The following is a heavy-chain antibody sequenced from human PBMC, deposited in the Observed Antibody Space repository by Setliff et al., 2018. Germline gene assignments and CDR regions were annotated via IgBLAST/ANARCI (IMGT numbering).Heavy chain of an antibody. CDR3: ARDLFEYSSSSGSAAFDI. V-gene: IGHV1-69*05. J-gene: IGHJ3*02. D-gene: IGHD6-6*01. Sequence: SVKVSCKASGGTFNSYAISWVRQAPGQGLEWMGGTIPLFGTTDYAQKFHGRVTIITDESTSTAYMELSSLTSDDTAVYYCARDLFEYSSSSGSAAFDIWGQGTMVTVSS. CDR2: TIPLFGTT. CDR1: GGTFNSYA.